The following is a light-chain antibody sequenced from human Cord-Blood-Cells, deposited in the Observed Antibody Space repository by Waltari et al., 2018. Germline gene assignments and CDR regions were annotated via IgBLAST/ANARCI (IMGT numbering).Light chain of an antibody. CDR3: SSYTSISTYV. CDR1: SSDVGGYNS. CDR2: DVS. V-gene: IGLV2-14*01. J-gene: IGLJ1*01. Sequence: QSALTQPASVSGSPGQSITISCTGTSSDVGGYNSVSWSQKHPGKAPKLMSYDVSNRPSGVSNRFSGSKSGNTASLTISGLQAEDEADYYCSSYTSISTYVFGTGTKVTVL.